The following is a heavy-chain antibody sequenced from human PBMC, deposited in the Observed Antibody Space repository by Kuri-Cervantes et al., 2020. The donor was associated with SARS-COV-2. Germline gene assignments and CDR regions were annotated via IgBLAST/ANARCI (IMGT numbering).Heavy chain of an antibody. CDR2: IIPILGIA. CDR3: ARRVRGEWLSQYYFDH. Sequence: SVKVSCKASGGTFSSYAISWVRQAPGQGLEWMGRIIPILGIANYAQKFQGRVTITADKSTSTAYMELSSLRSEDTAVYYCARRVRGEWLSQYYFDHWGQGTLVTVSS. J-gene: IGHJ4*02. CDR1: GGTFSSYA. V-gene: IGHV1-69*04. D-gene: IGHD3-3*01.